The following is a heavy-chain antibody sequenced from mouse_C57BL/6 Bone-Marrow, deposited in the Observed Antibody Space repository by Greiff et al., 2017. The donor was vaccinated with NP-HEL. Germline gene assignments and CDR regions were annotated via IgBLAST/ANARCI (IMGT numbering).Heavy chain of an antibody. V-gene: IGHV1-18*01. CDR3: ARWDYGTRYWYFDV. CDR1: GYTFTDYN. D-gene: IGHD1-1*01. CDR2: INPNNGGT. J-gene: IGHJ1*03. Sequence: VQLQQSGPELVKPGASVKIPCKASGYTFTDYNMDWVKQSHVKSLEWIGDINPNNGGTIYNQKFKGKATLTVDKSSSTAYMELRSLTSEDTAVYYCARWDYGTRYWYFDVWGTGTTVTVSS.